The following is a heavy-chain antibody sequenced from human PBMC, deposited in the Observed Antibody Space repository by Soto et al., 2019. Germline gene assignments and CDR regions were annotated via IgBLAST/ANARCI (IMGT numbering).Heavy chain of an antibody. CDR1: GFTLSSYW. CDR3: ARGSSLNY. Sequence: EVQLVESGGDLVQPGGSLRLSCVGSGFTLSSYWMSWARQAPGKGLEWLANIKQDGSEQHYVDSVKGRFSISRDNAQNSLFLHMCSLRDEDTAVYYCARGSSLNYWGQGTLVTVSS. J-gene: IGHJ4*02. CDR2: IKQDGSEQ. V-gene: IGHV3-7*01. D-gene: IGHD6-13*01.